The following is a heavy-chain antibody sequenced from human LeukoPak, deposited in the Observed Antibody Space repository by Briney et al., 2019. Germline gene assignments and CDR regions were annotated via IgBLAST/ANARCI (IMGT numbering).Heavy chain of an antibody. Sequence: GGSLGLSCAASGFTFSSYGMHWVRQAPGKGLEWVAVISYDGSNKYYADSVKGRFTISRDNSKNTLYLQMNSLRAEDTAVYYCAKDPRPYGSGSYYPPGWWGQGTLVTVSS. CDR3: AKDPRPYGSGSYYPPGW. J-gene: IGHJ4*02. V-gene: IGHV3-30*18. CDR2: ISYDGSNK. D-gene: IGHD3-10*01. CDR1: GFTFSSYG.